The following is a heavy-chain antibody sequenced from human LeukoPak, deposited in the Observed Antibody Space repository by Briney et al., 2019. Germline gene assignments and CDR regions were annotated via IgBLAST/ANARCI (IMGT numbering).Heavy chain of an antibody. J-gene: IGHJ4*02. CDR2: ISYDGTNR. D-gene: IGHD2-2*01. Sequence: AGGSLRLSCAASGFIFSIHGMHRVRQARGKGLEWGTFISYDGTNRYYADSVKGRFTISRDNSKNTLSLQMNSLREEDTAIYYCARPRIALAAKSYFNYWGQGTLVTVSS. V-gene: IGHV3-33*05. CDR1: GFIFSIHG. CDR3: ARPRIALAAKSYFNY.